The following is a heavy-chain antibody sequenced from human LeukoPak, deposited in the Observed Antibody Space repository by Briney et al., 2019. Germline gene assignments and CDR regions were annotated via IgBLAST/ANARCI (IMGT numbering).Heavy chain of an antibody. Sequence: GASVKVSCKASGYTFNDYYIHWVRQAPGHGLEWMGWINPNSAGTNYAQMFQGRVTMTRDTSISTAYMELSRLRSDDTAVYFCARPWEITMSERSYNWFDSWGQGTLVTVSS. CDR2: INPNSAGT. V-gene: IGHV1-2*02. J-gene: IGHJ5*01. CDR3: ARPWEITMSERSYNWFDS. CDR1: GYTFNDYY. D-gene: IGHD1-26*01.